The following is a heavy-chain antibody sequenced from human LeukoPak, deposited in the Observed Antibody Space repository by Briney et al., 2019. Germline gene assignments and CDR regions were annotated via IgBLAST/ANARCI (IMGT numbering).Heavy chain of an antibody. J-gene: IGHJ4*01. D-gene: IGHD3-10*01. CDR1: GFTFNKAW. V-gene: IGHV3-15*01. CDR2: IKNKGDGGTT. Sequence: PGGSLRLSCAASGFTFNKAWMSWVRLAPGKGLEWVGRIKNKGDGGTTDYAAPVKGRFTVSRDDSKSTLYLQMNSLKTEDTAVYYCTTSGTPFEYWGQGRMVTVSS. CDR3: TTSGTPFEY.